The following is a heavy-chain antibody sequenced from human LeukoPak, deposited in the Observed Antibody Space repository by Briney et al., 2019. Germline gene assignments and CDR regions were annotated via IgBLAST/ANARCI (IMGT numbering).Heavy chain of an antibody. Sequence: PGGSLRLSCAASGFTVSNYGMNWVRQAPGEGLEWVSYISGSGTTIYYADSVKGRFTISRDNAKNSLHLQMNSLRDEDTAVYYCARVTGTWWADYWGQGTLVTVSS. CDR2: ISGSGTTI. J-gene: IGHJ4*02. CDR1: GFTVSNYG. V-gene: IGHV3-48*02. CDR3: ARVTGTWWADY. D-gene: IGHD2-8*02.